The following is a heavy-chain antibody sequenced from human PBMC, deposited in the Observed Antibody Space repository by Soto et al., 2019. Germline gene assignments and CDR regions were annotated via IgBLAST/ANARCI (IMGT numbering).Heavy chain of an antibody. CDR1: GGSISSGGYY. CDR3: ARDGRGGSSYVVDVFNI. V-gene: IGHV4-31*03. CDR2: IHYSGIT. D-gene: IGHD5-18*01. J-gene: IGHJ3*02. Sequence: TLSLTCSVSGGSISSGGYYWSWIRQHPGQGLEWIGHIHYSGITYYNPSLKSRVTISVDTSKTQFSLTLSSVTAADTAVYYCARDGRGGSSYVVDVFNIWGQGTMVTVSS.